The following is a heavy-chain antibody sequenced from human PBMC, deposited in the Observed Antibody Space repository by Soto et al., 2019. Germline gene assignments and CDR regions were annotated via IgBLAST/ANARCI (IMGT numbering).Heavy chain of an antibody. J-gene: IGHJ4*02. CDR2: ISAYNGNT. D-gene: IGHD3-3*01. V-gene: IGHV1-18*01. CDR1: GYTFTSYG. CDR3: ARESTYYDFWSGPDY. Sequence: QVQLVQSGAEVKKPGASVKVSCKASGYTFTSYGISWVRQAPGQGLEWMGWISAYNGNTNYAQKLQGRVTMTTDTPTSTAYMELRSLRSDDTAVYYCARESTYYDFWSGPDYWGQGTLVTVSS.